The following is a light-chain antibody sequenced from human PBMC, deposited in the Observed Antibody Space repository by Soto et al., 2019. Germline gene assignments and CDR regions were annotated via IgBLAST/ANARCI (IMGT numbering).Light chain of an antibody. CDR3: TSFTSIGTYV. J-gene: IGLJ1*01. CDR2: DVS. Sequence: QSVLTQPASVSGSPGQSITISCTGTSSDVGGYNYVSWFQQYPGKAPKLIIYDVSNRPSGVSNRFSGSKSGNTASLTISGLQAEDEADYYCTSFTSIGTYVFVNGTKVTV. CDR1: SSDVGGYNY. V-gene: IGLV2-14*01.